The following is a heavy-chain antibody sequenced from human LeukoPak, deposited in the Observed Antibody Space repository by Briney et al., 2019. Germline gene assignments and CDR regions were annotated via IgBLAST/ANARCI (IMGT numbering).Heavy chain of an antibody. CDR3: ARAPHYYDGSGYTY. V-gene: IGHV4-34*01. CDR1: GGSFSGYY. Sequence: SETLSLTCAVYGGSFSGYYWSWIRQPPGKGLEWIGEINHSGSTNYNPSLKSRVTISVDTSKNQFSLKLSSVTAADTAVYYCARAPHYYDGSGYTYWGQGTLVTVSS. J-gene: IGHJ4*02. CDR2: INHSGST. D-gene: IGHD3-22*01.